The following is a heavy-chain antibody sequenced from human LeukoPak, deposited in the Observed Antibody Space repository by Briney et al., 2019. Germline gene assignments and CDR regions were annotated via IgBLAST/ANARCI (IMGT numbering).Heavy chain of an antibody. J-gene: IGHJ4*02. V-gene: IGHV4-39*01. CDR1: GGSISSSSYY. CDR3: ARWRDIVVVPAGVNFDY. Sequence: SETLSLTCTVSGGSISSSSYYWGWIRQPPGKGLGWIGSIYYSGSTYYNPSLKSRVTISVATYKNQFSLKLSSVTAADTAVYYCARWRDIVVVPAGVNFDYWGQGTLVTVSS. D-gene: IGHD2-2*01. CDR2: IYYSGST.